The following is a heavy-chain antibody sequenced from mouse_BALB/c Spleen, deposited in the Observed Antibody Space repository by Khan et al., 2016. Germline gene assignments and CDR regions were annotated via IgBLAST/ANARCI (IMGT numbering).Heavy chain of an antibody. CDR2: IWGDGST. J-gene: IGHJ3*01. CDR3: AKYDDYDGGMAY. V-gene: IGHV2-6-7*01. D-gene: IGHD2-4*01. CDR1: GFSVTGFP. Sequence: QVQLKESGPGLVASSQSLSITFTVLGFSVTGFPVNWVRQPPGKGLEWLGVIWGDGSTDYDSAFNTRQSISNSSSKSQVFLKMYKQHTYDSGICYCAKYDDYDGGMAYWNQGTLITNSA.